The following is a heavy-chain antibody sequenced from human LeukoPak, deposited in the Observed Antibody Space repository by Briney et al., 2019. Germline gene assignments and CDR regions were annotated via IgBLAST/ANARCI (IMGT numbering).Heavy chain of an antibody. Sequence: PSETLSLTCAVYGGSFSGYYWSWIRQPPGKGLEWIGEINHSGSTNYNPSLKSRVTISVDTSKNQFSLKLSSVTAADTAVYYCASLIAAAGINDYWGQGTLATVSS. J-gene: IGHJ4*02. V-gene: IGHV4-34*01. D-gene: IGHD6-13*01. CDR3: ASLIAAAGINDY. CDR2: INHSGST. CDR1: GGSFSGYY.